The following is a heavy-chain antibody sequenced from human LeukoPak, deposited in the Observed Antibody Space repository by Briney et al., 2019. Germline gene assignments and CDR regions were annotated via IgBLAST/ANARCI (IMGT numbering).Heavy chain of an antibody. D-gene: IGHD3-22*01. CDR2: IYSSGNT. Sequence: SETLSLTCTVSGGSITSYYWSWIRQPPGKGLEWIGYIYSSGNTNYNPSLRSRVTISVDTSQNQFSLKLSSVTAADTAVYYCARQPNDSRYMIVDYGAREPLVTVSS. CDR1: GGSITSYY. V-gene: IGHV4-59*08. J-gene: IGHJ4*02. CDR3: ARQPNDSRYMIVDY.